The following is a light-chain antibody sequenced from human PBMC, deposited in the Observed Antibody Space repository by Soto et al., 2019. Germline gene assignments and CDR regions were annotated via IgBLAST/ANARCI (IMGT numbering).Light chain of an antibody. CDR2: GAF. J-gene: IGKJ5*01. V-gene: IGKV3-20*01. CDR3: QKYNTSPIT. Sequence: EIVLTQPPDTLSLSPGERDTLSCRASQSVSNSYLVRYQQKPGRAPRLLIHGAFRRATGVPDRFRCSGSRTDFTLTISRLEPEDFAVYYCQKYNTSPITFGQGTRLEIK. CDR1: QSVSNSY.